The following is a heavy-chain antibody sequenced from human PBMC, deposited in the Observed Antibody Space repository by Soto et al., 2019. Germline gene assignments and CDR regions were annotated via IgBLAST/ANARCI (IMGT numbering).Heavy chain of an antibody. J-gene: IGHJ6*02. V-gene: IGHV1-2*04. CDR3: ARDITSGRGVINYYYNSMDV. Sequence: QVQLVQSGAEVKKPGASVKVSCKASGYTFTGYYMHWERQAPGQGLEWMGWINPNSGGTNYAQKFKGWVTITSDTSISTAYMVLSKLRSDDTAVYYCARDITSGRGVINYYYNSMDVWGQGTTVTVSS. CDR1: GYTFTGYY. CDR2: INPNSGGT. D-gene: IGHD3-10*01.